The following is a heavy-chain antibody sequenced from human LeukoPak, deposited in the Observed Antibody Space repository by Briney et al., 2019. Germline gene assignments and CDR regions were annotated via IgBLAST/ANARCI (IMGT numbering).Heavy chain of an antibody. D-gene: IGHD3-10*01. CDR3: AKREEDYGSGSYYYFDY. J-gene: IGHJ4*02. Sequence: GGSLRLSCAASGFTFSSYAMNWVRQAPGKGPEWVSAISGSGGSTYYADSVKGRFTISRDNSKNTLYLQMNSLRAEDTAVYYCAKREEDYGSGSYYYFDYWGQGTLVTVSS. CDR2: ISGSGGST. V-gene: IGHV3-23*01. CDR1: GFTFSSYA.